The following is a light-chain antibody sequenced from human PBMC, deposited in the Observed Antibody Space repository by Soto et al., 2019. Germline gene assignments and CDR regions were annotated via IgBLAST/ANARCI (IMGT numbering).Light chain of an antibody. V-gene: IGKV1-5*01. CDR1: QTISSW. CDR2: AAS. CDR3: QQYYSYLIT. Sequence: DIQMTQSPSTLSGSVGDRVTITCRASQTISSWLAWYQQKTGKAPKLLIYAASTLQSGVPSRFSGSGSGTDFTLTISCLQSEDFATYYCQQYYSYLITFGQGTRLEIK. J-gene: IGKJ5*01.